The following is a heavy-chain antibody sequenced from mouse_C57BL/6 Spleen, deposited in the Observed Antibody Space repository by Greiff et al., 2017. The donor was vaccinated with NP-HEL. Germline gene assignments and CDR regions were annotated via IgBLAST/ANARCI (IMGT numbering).Heavy chain of an antibody. Sequence: EVKLVESGGGLVKPGGSLKLSCAASGFTFSDYGMHWVRQAPEQGLEWVAYISRGSSTIYYADTVKGRFTISRDNAKNTLCLQMTSRRSEDMARYYYARRGITTVVEVWGTGTTVTVSS. J-gene: IGHJ1*03. CDR1: GFTFSDYG. V-gene: IGHV5-17*01. CDR3: ARRGITTVVEV. CDR2: ISRGSSTI. D-gene: IGHD1-1*01.